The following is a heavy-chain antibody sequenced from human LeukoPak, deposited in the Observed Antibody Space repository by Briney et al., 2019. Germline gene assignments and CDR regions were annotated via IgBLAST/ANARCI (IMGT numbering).Heavy chain of an antibody. CDR1: GFTFNNYE. Sequence: GALRLSCAASGFTFNNYEMNWVRQAPGKGLEWISYITGGGSIIYYADSVKGRFTISRDNAKNSLSLQMSNLRAEDTAVYYCARKLGGTTYFGYWGQGTLVTVSS. CDR3: ARKLGGTTYFGY. CDR2: ITGGGSII. J-gene: IGHJ4*02. D-gene: IGHD1-26*01. V-gene: IGHV3-48*03.